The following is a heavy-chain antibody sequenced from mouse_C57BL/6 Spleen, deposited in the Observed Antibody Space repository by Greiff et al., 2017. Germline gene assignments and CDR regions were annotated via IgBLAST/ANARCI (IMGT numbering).Heavy chain of an antibody. D-gene: IGHD3-1*01. Sequence: VKLVESGAELVRPGASVTLSCKASGYTFTDYEMHWVKQTPVHGLEWIGAIDPETGGTAYNQKFKGKAILTADKSSSTAYMELRSLTSEDSAVYYCTRRSGNYYFDYWGQGTTLTVSS. CDR2: IDPETGGT. J-gene: IGHJ2*01. V-gene: IGHV1-15*01. CDR1: GYTFTDYE. CDR3: TRRSGNYYFDY.